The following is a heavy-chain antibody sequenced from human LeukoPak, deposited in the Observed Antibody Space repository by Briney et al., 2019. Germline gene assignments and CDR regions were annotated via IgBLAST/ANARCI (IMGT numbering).Heavy chain of an antibody. V-gene: IGHV1-8*01. Sequence: ASVTVSCTASGYTFTSYDINWVRQAPGQGLEWMGWMNPNSGNTGYAQKFQGRVTMTRNTSISTAYMELSSLRSEDTAVYYCAVGAYYDFWSGYYSSFDYWGQGTLVTVSS. CDR3: AVGAYYDFWSGYYSSFDY. D-gene: IGHD3-3*01. J-gene: IGHJ4*02. CDR1: GYTFTSYD. CDR2: MNPNSGNT.